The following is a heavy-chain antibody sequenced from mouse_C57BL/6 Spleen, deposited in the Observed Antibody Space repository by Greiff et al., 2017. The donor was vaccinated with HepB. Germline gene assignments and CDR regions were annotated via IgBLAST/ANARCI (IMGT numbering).Heavy chain of an antibody. CDR2: ISDGGSYT. D-gene: IGHD2-5*01. V-gene: IGHV5-4*01. CDR3: AIDLYSNSVDY. Sequence: EVQRVESGGGLVKPGGSLKLSCAASGFTFSSYAMSWVRQTPEKRLEWVATISDGGSYTYYPDNVKGRFTISRDNAKNNLYLQMSHLKSEDTAMYYCAIDLYSNSVDYWSQGTTLTVSS. J-gene: IGHJ2*01. CDR1: GFTFSSYA.